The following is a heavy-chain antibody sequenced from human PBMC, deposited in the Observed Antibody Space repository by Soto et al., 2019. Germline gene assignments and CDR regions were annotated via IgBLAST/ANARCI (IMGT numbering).Heavy chain of an antibody. CDR1: GGSISSYY. V-gene: IGHV4-59*01. D-gene: IGHD2-21*02. CDR2: IYYSGST. CDR3: ARAYGGNFFDY. J-gene: IGHJ4*02. Sequence: SETLSLTCTVSGGSISSYYWSWIRQPPGKGLEWIGYIYYSGSTNYNPSLKSRVTISVDTSKNQFSLKLSSVTAADTAVDYCARAYGGNFFDYWGQGILVTVSS.